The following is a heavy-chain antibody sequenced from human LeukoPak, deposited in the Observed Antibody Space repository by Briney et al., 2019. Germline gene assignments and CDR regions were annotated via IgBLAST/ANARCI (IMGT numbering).Heavy chain of an antibody. J-gene: IGHJ1*01. CDR2: ISWNSGSI. CDR1: GFTFDDYA. D-gene: IGHD6-13*01. CDR3: AKDTGSNWFEYFQH. V-gene: IGHV3-9*01. Sequence: GGSLRLSCAASGFTFDDYAMHWVRQAPGKGLEWVSGISWNSGSIGYADSVKGRFSISRDNAKNSPYLQMNSLRAEDTALYYCAKDTGSNWFEYFQHWGQGTLVTVSS.